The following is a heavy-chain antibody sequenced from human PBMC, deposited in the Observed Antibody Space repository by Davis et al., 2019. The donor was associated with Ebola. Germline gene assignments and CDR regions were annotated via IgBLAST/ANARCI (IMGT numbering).Heavy chain of an antibody. CDR2: ISGSGGST. CDR3: ARLGYSYGPFDY. Sequence: GESLKISCAASGFTFSSYAMSWVRQAPGKGLEWVSAISGSGGSTYYADSVKGRFTISRDNSKNTLYLQMNSLRAEDTAVYYCARLGYSYGPFDYWGQGTLVTVSS. J-gene: IGHJ4*02. CDR1: GFTFSSYA. D-gene: IGHD5-18*01. V-gene: IGHV3-23*01.